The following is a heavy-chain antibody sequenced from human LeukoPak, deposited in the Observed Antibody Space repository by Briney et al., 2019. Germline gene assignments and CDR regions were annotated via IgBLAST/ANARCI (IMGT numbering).Heavy chain of an antibody. Sequence: GGSLRLSCAASGFTFSTYGMHWVRQAPGKGLEWVAVIWYDGSNKYYADFVKGRFTISRDNSKNTLYLQMNSLRAEDTAVYYCARADCGGDCYSRPDYWGQGTLVTVSS. J-gene: IGHJ4*02. CDR1: GFTFSTYG. CDR3: ARADCGGDCYSRPDY. V-gene: IGHV3-33*01. CDR2: IWYDGSNK. D-gene: IGHD2-21*02.